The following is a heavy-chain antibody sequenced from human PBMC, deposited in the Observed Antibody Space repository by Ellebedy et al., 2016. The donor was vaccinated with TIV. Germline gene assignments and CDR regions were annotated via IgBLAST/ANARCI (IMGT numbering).Heavy chain of an antibody. Sequence: GGSLRLXCAASGFIFNESAIHWVRQAPGKGLEWVGRIKSYADGGTTDYAAPVNGRFTMSRDDSEQKLYLQMSSLKTEDTAVYYCATGHSYGRYYMNIWGKGTTVTVSS. CDR2: IKSYADGGTT. CDR1: GFIFNESA. D-gene: IGHD5-18*01. V-gene: IGHV3-15*01. CDR3: ATGHSYGRYYMNI. J-gene: IGHJ6*03.